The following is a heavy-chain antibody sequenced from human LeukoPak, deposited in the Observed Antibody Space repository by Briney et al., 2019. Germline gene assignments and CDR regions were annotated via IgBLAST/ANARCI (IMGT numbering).Heavy chain of an antibody. D-gene: IGHD4-23*01. Sequence: GGSLRLPCAASGFTFSSYAMSWVRQAPGKGLEWVSTISSSGTTYSADSVKGRFTISRDNSKNTLYLQMNSLRAEDTAVYYCARDYGGASSGYWGQGTLVTVSS. V-gene: IGHV3-23*01. J-gene: IGHJ4*02. CDR1: GFTFSSYA. CDR3: ARDYGGASSGY. CDR2: ISSSGTT.